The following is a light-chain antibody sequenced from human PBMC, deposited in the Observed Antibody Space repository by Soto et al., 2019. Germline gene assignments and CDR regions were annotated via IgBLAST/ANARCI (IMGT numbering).Light chain of an antibody. CDR2: EVS. CDR1: SSDFGSYNR. Sequence: QSALTQPPSVSGSPGQSVTISCTGTSSDFGSYNRVSWYQRPPGTGPKLMIYEVSNRPSGVPDRVSGSKSGNTASLTISGLQAEDEAEYYCSLYTSDSTYVFGTGTKLTVL. J-gene: IGLJ1*01. V-gene: IGLV2-18*01. CDR3: SLYTSDSTYV.